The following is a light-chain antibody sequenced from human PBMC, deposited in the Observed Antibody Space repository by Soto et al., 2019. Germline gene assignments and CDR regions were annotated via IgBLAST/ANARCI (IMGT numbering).Light chain of an antibody. CDR3: QQYTVLWT. J-gene: IGKJ3*01. CDR1: QSIDSW. V-gene: IGKV1-5*03. CDR2: KAS. Sequence: DIQMNQSPSTMSASVGDRVTIACLAIQSIDSWLAWYKQKPRKAPKFLMYKASNLESGVPSSLSGSGFGTEFTLTISRLQPDDVATYYCQQYTVLWTFGPGTKVDIK.